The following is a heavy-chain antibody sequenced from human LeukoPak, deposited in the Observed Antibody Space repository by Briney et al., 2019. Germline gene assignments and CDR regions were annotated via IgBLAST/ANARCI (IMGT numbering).Heavy chain of an antibody. V-gene: IGHV3-30-3*01. CDR1: GFTFSSYA. Sequence: GGSLRLSCAASGFTFSSYAMHWVRQAPGKGLEWVAVISYDGSNKYYADSVKGRFTISRDNSKNTLYLQMNSLRAEDTAVYYCAREGSSSWYSPPDYWGQGTLVTVSS. J-gene: IGHJ4*02. D-gene: IGHD6-13*01. CDR2: ISYDGSNK. CDR3: AREGSSSWYSPPDY.